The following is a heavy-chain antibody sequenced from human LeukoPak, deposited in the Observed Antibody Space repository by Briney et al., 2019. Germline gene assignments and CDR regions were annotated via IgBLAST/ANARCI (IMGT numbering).Heavy chain of an antibody. J-gene: IGHJ4*02. CDR1: GFTFSGYG. CDR3: ARDLAGSGSYLVPFEFDH. D-gene: IGHD1-26*01. V-gene: IGHV3-33*01. Sequence: PGGSLRLSCAASGFTFSGYGMHWVRQAPGNGLEWVALIWYDGTNKYYADFVKGRFTISRDNSKNTLYLQMNSLRAEDTAVYYCARDLAGSGSYLVPFEFDHWGQGTLVTVSS. CDR2: IWYDGTNK.